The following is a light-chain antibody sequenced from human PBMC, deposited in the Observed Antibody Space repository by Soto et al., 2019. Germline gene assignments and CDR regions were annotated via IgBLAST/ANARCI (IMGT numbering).Light chain of an antibody. Sequence: QSVLTQPASVSGSPGQSITISCTGTSSDIGSYDLVSWYQQHPGNAPRLIIYEVNKRPSGVSNRFSGSKSGNTASLTVSGLQAEDGAEYYCCSYATTTLFGGGTKVTVL. J-gene: IGLJ2*01. CDR1: SSDIGSYDL. CDR2: EVN. V-gene: IGLV2-23*02. CDR3: CSYATTTL.